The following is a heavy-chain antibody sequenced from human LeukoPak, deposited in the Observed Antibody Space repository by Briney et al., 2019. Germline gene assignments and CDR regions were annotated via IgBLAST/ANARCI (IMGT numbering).Heavy chain of an antibody. Sequence: PSETLSLTCTVSGGSISSYYWSWIRQPAGKGLEWIGRIYTSGSTNYNPSLKSRVTMSVDTSKNQFSLKLSSVTAADTAVYYCAREQAAAGRRNWFDPWGQGTLVTVSS. V-gene: IGHV4-4*07. J-gene: IGHJ5*02. CDR1: GGSISSYY. D-gene: IGHD6-13*01. CDR3: AREQAAAGRRNWFDP. CDR2: IYTSGST.